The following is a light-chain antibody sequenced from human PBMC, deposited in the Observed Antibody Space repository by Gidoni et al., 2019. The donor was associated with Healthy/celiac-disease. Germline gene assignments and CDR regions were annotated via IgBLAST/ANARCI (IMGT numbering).Light chain of an antibody. J-gene: IGKJ2*04. CDR1: QSISSW. Sequence: DIQMTQSPSTLSASVGDRVTITCRASQSISSWLAWYQQKPGKAPKLLIYKASSLESGVPSRFSGSGSGTEFTLTISSLQPDDFAPYYCQQYNSRCSFXXXTKLEIK. CDR3: QQYNSRCS. CDR2: KAS. V-gene: IGKV1-5*03.